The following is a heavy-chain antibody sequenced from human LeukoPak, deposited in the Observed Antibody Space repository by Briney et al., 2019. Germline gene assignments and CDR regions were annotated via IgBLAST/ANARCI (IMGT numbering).Heavy chain of an antibody. D-gene: IGHD5-18*01. Sequence: PSETLSLTCTVSGGSISSYYWSWIRQPPGKGLEWIGYIYYSGSTNYNPSLKSRVTISVDTSKNQFSLKLSSVTAADTAVYYCARGSGYSYGCDAFDIWGQGTMVTVSS. CDR1: GGSISSYY. J-gene: IGHJ3*02. V-gene: IGHV4-59*01. CDR2: IYYSGST. CDR3: ARGSGYSYGCDAFDI.